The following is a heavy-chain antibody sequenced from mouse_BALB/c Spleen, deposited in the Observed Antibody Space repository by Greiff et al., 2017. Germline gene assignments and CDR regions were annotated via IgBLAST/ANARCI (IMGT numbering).Heavy chain of an antibody. CDR3: ARWGDYYGSSYVAMDY. D-gene: IGHD1-1*01. CDR2: IDTSDSYT. J-gene: IGHJ4*01. V-gene: IGHV1-69*01. CDR1: GYTFTDYW. Sequence: QVQLQQPGAELVMPGASVKMSCKASGYTFTDYWMHWVKQRPGLGLEWIGAIDTSDSYTSYNQKFKGKATLTVDESSSTAYMQLSSLTSEDSAVYYCARWGDYYGSSYVAMDYWGQGTSVTVSS.